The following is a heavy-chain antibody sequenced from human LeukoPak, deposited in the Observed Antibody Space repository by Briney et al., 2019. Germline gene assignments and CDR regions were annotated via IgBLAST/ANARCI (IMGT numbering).Heavy chain of an antibody. D-gene: IGHD2-15*01. Sequence: PGKSLRLSCVASGFNTYSMHWVRQAPGKGLERVAIISNDGRKTSYTDSVKGRFTISRDNSNNTLYLQMISLRAEDTAVYYCARAEYCSGGYCYLIESWGQGTLVTVSS. CDR2: ISNDGRKT. J-gene: IGHJ4*02. CDR1: GFNTYS. V-gene: IGHV3-30*04. CDR3: ARAEYCSGGYCYLIES.